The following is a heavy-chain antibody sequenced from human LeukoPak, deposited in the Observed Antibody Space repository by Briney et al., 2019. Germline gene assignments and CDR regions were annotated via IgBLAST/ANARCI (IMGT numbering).Heavy chain of an antibody. CDR1: GYTFTGYY. Sequence: EASVKVSWKASGYTFTGYYMHWVRQPPGQGLEWMGIINPSGGSTSYAQKFQGRVTMTRDTSTSTVYMELSSLRSEDTAVYYCARETGMTPPNYYYYGMDVWGQGTTVTVSS. CDR3: ARETGMTPPNYYYYGMDV. J-gene: IGHJ6*02. V-gene: IGHV1-46*01. D-gene: IGHD1-14*01. CDR2: INPSGGST.